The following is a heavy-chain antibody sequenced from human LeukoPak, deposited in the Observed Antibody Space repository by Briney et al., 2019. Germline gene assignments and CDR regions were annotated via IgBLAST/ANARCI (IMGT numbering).Heavy chain of an antibody. CDR3: GRERGPGSFLADN. D-gene: IGHD3-3*01. V-gene: IGHV3-43*02. J-gene: IGHJ4*02. CDR2: ISGDSETT. CDR1: GFTFGNHA. Sequence: HAGGSLRLSCAASGFTFGNHAMHWVRQGPGKGLEWVGIISGDSETTHYADSVKGRFTVSRDNSKNSLYLQMNNLRTEDTAFYLCGRERGPGSFLADNWGRGTLVTVSS.